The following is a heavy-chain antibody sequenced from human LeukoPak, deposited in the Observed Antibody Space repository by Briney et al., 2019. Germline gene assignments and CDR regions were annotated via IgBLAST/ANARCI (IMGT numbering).Heavy chain of an antibody. CDR3: PRDSGSYYYYMDV. CDR2: ISSSGSTI. V-gene: IGHV3-21*04. D-gene: IGHD1-26*01. J-gene: IGHJ6*03. CDR1: GFTFSSYS. Sequence: GGSLRLSCAASGFTFSSYSMNWVRQAPGKGLEWVSSISSSGSTIYYADSVKGRFTISRDNAKNSLYLQMNSLRAEDTAVYYCPRDSGSYYYYMDVWGKGTTVTVSS.